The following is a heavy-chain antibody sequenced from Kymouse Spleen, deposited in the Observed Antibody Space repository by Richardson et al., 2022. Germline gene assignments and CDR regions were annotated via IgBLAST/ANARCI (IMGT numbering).Heavy chain of an antibody. CDR2: INAGNGNT. J-gene: IGHJ6*02. D-gene: IGHD3-9*01. V-gene: IGHV1-3*01. Sequence: QVQLVQSGAEVKKPGASVKVSCKASGYTFTSYAMHWVRQAPGQRLEWMGWINAGNGNTKYSQKFQGRVTITRDTSASTAYMELSSLRSEDTAVYYCARDDDILTGYNYYYGMDVWGQGTTVTVSS. CDR1: GYTFTSYA. CDR3: ARDDDILTGYNYYYGMDV.